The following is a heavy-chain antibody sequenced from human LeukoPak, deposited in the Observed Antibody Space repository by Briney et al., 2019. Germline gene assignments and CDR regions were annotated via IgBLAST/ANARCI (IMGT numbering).Heavy chain of an antibody. D-gene: IGHD5-18*01. V-gene: IGHV3-23*01. CDR3: AKDDARVQLWSPHYFDY. CDR1: GFTFSSYA. Sequence: GGSLRLSCAASGFTFSSYAMSWVRQAPGRGLEWVSAISGSGGSTYYADSVKGRFTISRDNSKNTLYLQMNSLRAEDTAVYYCAKDDARVQLWSPHYFDYWGQGTLVTVSS. J-gene: IGHJ4*02. CDR2: ISGSGGST.